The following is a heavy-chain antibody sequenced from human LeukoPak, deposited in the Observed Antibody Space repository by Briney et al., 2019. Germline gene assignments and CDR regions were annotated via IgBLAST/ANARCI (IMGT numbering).Heavy chain of an antibody. D-gene: IGHD1-26*01. CDR2: IIYDGSNK. Sequence: GGSLRLSCAASGFTFSSYGMHWVRQAPGKGLEWVAFIIYDGSNKYYADSVKGRFTISRDNSKNTLYLQMNSLRAEDTAVYYCAKIPQREWELPRNYYYYYMDVWGKGTTVTVSS. CDR1: GFTFSSYG. V-gene: IGHV3-30*02. CDR3: AKIPQREWELPRNYYYYYMDV. J-gene: IGHJ6*03.